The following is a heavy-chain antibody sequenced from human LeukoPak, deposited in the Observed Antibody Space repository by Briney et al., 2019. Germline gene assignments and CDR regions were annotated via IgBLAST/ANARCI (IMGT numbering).Heavy chain of an antibody. D-gene: IGHD2-2*01. Sequence: GSLRLSCAASGFTFSSYAMSWVRQAPGKGLEWVSAISGSGGSTYYADSVKGRFTISRDNSKNTLYLQMNSLRAEDTAVYYCAKDWGRGYCSSTSCPPLWFDPWGQGTLVTVSS. V-gene: IGHV3-23*01. CDR2: ISGSGGST. CDR1: GFTFSSYA. J-gene: IGHJ5*02. CDR3: AKDWGRGYCSSTSCPPLWFDP.